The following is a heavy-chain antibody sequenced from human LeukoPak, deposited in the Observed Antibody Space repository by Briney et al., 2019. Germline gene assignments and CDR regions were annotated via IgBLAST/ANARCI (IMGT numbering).Heavy chain of an antibody. V-gene: IGHV2-5*02. J-gene: IGHJ4*02. Sequence: SCPTLVNPTQTFTLTCTFLEFSRSASGVGVGWIGQPPGKALGWLAPKYWDDDESNSRSLNSRLAITEHSSKNQVVLTMTNLDPVGAATYYRARWSITVFGVVKDDWGQGTLVTVSS. CDR1: EFSRSASGVG. CDR3: ARWSITVFGVVKDD. CDR2: KYWDDDE. D-gene: IGHD3-3*01.